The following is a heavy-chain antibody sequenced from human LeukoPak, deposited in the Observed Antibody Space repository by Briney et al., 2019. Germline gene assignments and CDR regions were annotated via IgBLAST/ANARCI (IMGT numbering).Heavy chain of an antibody. CDR3: ARAYYYDSSGYYCLFDY. J-gene: IGHJ4*02. V-gene: IGHV4-31*03. D-gene: IGHD3-22*01. CDR1: GGSISSGGYY. CDR2: IYYSGST. Sequence: PSETLSLTCTVSGGSISSGGYYWSWIRQHPGKGLEWIGYIYYSGSTYYNPSLKSRVTISVDTSKNQFSLKLSSVTAADTAVYCCARAYYYDSSGYYCLFDYWGQGTLVTVSS.